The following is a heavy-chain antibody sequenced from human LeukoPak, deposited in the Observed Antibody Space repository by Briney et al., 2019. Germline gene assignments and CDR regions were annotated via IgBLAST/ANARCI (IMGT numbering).Heavy chain of an antibody. D-gene: IGHD5-18*01. V-gene: IGHV3-13*01. CDR2: IGTAGDT. CDR1: GFTFSSYD. Sequence: GGSLRLSCAASGFTFSSYDMHWVRRATGKGLEWVSAIGTAGDTYYPGSVKGRFTISRENAKNSLYLQMNSLRARDTAVYYCARSGPGYSYGIFDYWGQGTLVTVSS. J-gene: IGHJ4*02. CDR3: ARSGPGYSYGIFDY.